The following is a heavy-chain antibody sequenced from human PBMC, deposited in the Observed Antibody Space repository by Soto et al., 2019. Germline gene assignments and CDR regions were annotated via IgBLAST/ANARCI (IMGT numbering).Heavy chain of an antibody. V-gene: IGHV1-8*01. D-gene: IGHD1-1*01. J-gene: IGHJ4*02. CDR1: GYTFTSYD. Sequence: QVQLVQSGAEVKKPGASVKVSCKASGYTFTSYDINWVRQATGQGLEWMGWMNPNSGNTGYAQKFQGRVTMTRNTSTSTADMELSSLRSEDTAVYYCARGGGRMAYNWNEPGGYWGQGTLVTVYS. CDR3: ARGGGRMAYNWNEPGGY. CDR2: MNPNSGNT.